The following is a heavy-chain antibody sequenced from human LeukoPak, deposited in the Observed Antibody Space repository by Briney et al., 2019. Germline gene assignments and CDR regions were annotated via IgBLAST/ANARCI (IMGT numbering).Heavy chain of an antibody. CDR2: IGSSDSTT. J-gene: IGHJ4*02. Sequence: GGSLRLSCVASGFTFSSYEMNWVRQAPGKGLEWLSYIGSSDSTTHYADSVKGRFTISRDNAKNSLYLQMNSLKTEDTAVYYCTTDGVGVEGATYDNWGQGTLVSVSS. CDR1: GFTFSSYE. CDR3: TTDGVGVEGATYDN. V-gene: IGHV3-48*03. D-gene: IGHD1-26*01.